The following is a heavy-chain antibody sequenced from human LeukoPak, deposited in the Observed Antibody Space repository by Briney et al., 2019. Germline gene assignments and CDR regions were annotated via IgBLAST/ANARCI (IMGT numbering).Heavy chain of an antibody. CDR1: GFTFSSYA. Sequence: PGGSLRLSCAASGFTFSSYAMSWVRQAPGKGLEWVSAISGSGGSTYYADSVKGRFTISRDNSKNTLYLQMNSLRAEDTAVYYCAKDRQKYSSSWAFDYWGQGTLVTVSS. J-gene: IGHJ4*02. CDR2: ISGSGGST. D-gene: IGHD6-13*01. V-gene: IGHV3-23*01. CDR3: AKDRQKYSSSWAFDY.